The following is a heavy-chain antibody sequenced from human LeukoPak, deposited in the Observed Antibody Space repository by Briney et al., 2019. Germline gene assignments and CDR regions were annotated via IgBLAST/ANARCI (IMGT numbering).Heavy chain of an antibody. V-gene: IGHV3-30*02. CDR3: AKQGLVPATAGD. J-gene: IGHJ4*02. CDR1: GFIFDTHD. CDR2: IRFDGSEK. D-gene: IGHD2-2*01. Sequence: GGSLRLSCGASGFIFDTHDMHWVRQAPGKGLEWLSFIRFDGSEKYYADSVKARFSISRDNSMNTLYLQMNSLRPEDTAVYYCAKQGLVPATAGDWGQGTLVTVSS.